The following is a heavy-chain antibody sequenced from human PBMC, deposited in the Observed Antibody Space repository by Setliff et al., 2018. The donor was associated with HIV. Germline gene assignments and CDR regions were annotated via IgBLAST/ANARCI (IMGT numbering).Heavy chain of an antibody. Sequence: PSETLSLTCTISGGSFGVYRWSWIRQSAGRGLEWIGRIDSSGITDYKPSLKGRVAISVDTSRNQFSLRVTSVTAADTAVYFCARDRHSSGLGSYGPWGPGILVTVSS. D-gene: IGHD3-10*01. J-gene: IGHJ5*02. V-gene: IGHV4-4*07. CDR2: IDSSGIT. CDR3: ARDRHSSGLGSYGP. CDR1: GGSFGVYR.